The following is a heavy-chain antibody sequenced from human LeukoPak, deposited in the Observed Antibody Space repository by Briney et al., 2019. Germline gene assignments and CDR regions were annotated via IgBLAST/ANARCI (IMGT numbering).Heavy chain of an antibody. V-gene: IGHV4-59*08. CDR2: IYYSGST. CDR3: ARPLSISGYYYDAFDI. J-gene: IGHJ3*02. Sequence: SETLSLTCTVSGGSISSYYWSWIRQPPGKGLEWIGYIYYSGSTNYNPSLKSRVTISVDTSKNQFSLKLSSVTAADTAVYYCARPLSISGYYYDAFDIWGQGTMVTVSS. D-gene: IGHD3-22*01. CDR1: GGSISSYY.